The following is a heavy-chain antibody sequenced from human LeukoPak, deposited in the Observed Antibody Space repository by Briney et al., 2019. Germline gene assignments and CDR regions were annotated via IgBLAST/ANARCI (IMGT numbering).Heavy chain of an antibody. J-gene: IGHJ4*02. D-gene: IGHD4-17*01. CDR3: AREFYDYGDYEYYF. CDR2: INPNSGGT. V-gene: IGHV1-2*02. CDR1: GYTFTGYY. Sequence: ASVKVSCKASGYTFTGYYMHWVRQAPGQGLEWMGWINPNSGGTNYAQKFQGRVTMTRDTSISTAYMELSRLRSDDTAVYYCAREFYDYGDYEYYFWGQGTLVTVSP.